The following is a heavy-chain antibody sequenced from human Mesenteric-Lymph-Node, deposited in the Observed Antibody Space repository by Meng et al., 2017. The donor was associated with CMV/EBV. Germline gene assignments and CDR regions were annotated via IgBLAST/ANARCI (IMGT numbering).Heavy chain of an antibody. J-gene: IGHJ6*02. Sequence: GGSLRLSCAASGFTFSSYSMNWVRQAPGKGLEWVSSISSSSSYIYYADSVKGRFTISRDNAKNSLYLQMNSLRAEDTAVYYCARAEWDYDILTGYSHYYGMDVWGQGTTVTVSS. D-gene: IGHD3-9*01. CDR2: ISSSSSYI. CDR3: ARAEWDYDILTGYSHYYGMDV. V-gene: IGHV3-21*01. CDR1: GFTFSSYS.